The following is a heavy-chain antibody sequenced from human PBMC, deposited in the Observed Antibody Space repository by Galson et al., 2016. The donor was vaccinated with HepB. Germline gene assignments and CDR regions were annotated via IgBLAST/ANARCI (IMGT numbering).Heavy chain of an antibody. J-gene: IGHJ4*02. V-gene: IGHV3-23*01. CDR1: GFTFTTYA. D-gene: IGHD2/OR15-2a*01. CDR3: ASDIVIGPPVAWMRRGYFFDY. CDR2: ISVGGGST. Sequence: SLRLSCAASGFTFTTYAMSWVRQAPGKGLEWVSAISVGGGSTYYADSVKGRFTISRDNSKNTLYLQMNSLRAEDTAVYYCASDIVIGPPVAWMRRGYFFDYWGQGTLVTVSS.